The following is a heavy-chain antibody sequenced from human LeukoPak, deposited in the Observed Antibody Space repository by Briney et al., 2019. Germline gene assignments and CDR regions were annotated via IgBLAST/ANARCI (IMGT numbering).Heavy chain of an antibody. CDR2: INGNGGGT. Sequence: GGSLRLSRAASGFTFSNYAMSWVRQAPGKGLEWVSAINGNGGGTYYADSVKGRFIISRDNSRNTLFLHMNTLRAEDTAVYYCAKPRVGDFIVVVPAAEDCWGQGTLVTVSS. CDR1: GFTFSNYA. J-gene: IGHJ4*02. D-gene: IGHD2-2*01. CDR3: AKPRVGDFIVVVPAAEDC. V-gene: IGHV3-23*01.